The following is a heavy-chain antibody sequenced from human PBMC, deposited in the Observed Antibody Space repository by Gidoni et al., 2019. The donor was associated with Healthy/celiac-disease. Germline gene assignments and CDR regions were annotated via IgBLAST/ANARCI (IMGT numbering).Heavy chain of an antibody. CDR2: IIWNSGSI. CDR1: GFTFDDYA. V-gene: IGHV3-9*01. CDR3: AKDIAPSPYGDYPSYYFDY. J-gene: IGHJ4*02. D-gene: IGHD4-17*01. Sequence: EVQLVESGGGLVQPGRSMRLSCAASGFTFDDYAMHWVRPAPGKGLWWVSGIIWNSGSIGNADSVKGRFTISRDNAKNSLYLQMNSLRAEDTALYYCAKDIAPSPYGDYPSYYFDYWGQGTLVTVSS.